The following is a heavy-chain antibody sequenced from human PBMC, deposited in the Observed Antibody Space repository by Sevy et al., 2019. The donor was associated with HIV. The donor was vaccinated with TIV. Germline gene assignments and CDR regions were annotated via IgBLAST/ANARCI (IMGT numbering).Heavy chain of an antibody. V-gene: IGHV6-1*01. CDR2: AYYTSKWYY. Sequence: SQTLSLACAISGDSVSRNSGSWNWIRQPPSRGLEWLGRAYYTSKWYYDYSASLKSRLSINPDTSKNQFSLQLNSVTPEDTAVYYCVRDVRSGSFSRGFDYWGQGTLVTVSS. CDR3: VRDVRSGSFSRGFDY. D-gene: IGHD1-26*01. J-gene: IGHJ4*02. CDR1: GDSVSRNSGS.